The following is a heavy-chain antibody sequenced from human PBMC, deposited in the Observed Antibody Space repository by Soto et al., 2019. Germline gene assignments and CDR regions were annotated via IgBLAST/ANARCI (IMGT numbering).Heavy chain of an antibody. D-gene: IGHD2-8*01. CDR2: IRFDGSNK. V-gene: IGHV3-33*08. Sequence: GGSLRLSCAASGFTFSSCAMHWVRQAPGKGLEWVAGIRFDGSNKYHSDSVKGRFSISRDNSRETLYLEMNSLTAEDSAVYYCARDFWADGNGHQYSFDYWGQGTLVTVSS. CDR1: GFTFSSCA. J-gene: IGHJ4*02. CDR3: ARDFWADGNGHQYSFDY.